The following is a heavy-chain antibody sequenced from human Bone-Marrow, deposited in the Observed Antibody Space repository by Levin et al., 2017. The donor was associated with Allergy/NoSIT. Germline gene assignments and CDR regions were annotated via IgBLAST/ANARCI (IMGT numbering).Heavy chain of an antibody. CDR2: ISPNSGQT. CDR3: ARDDSGYGVNSQVDY. CDR1: GYTFTDYF. D-gene: IGHD5-24*01. Sequence: ASVKVSCKASGYTFTDYFVHWVRQAPGQGLEWMGWISPNSGQTNYAQKFEGRVTMTRETSMRTAYMELRSLTSDDTAIYYCARDDSGYGVNSQVDYWGQGSLVTVSS. J-gene: IGHJ4*02. V-gene: IGHV1-2*02.